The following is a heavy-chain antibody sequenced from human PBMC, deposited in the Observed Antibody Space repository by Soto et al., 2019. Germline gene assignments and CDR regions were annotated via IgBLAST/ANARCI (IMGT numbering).Heavy chain of an antibody. D-gene: IGHD3-22*01. CDR2: IYPGDSDT. Sequence: GESLKISCKGSGYSFTSYWIGWVRQMPGKGLEWMGIIYPGDSDTRYSPSFQGQVTISADKSISTAYLQWSSLKASDTAMYYWARQTDYDFWSGGYYDSSGYDYWGQGTLVTVSS. CDR1: GYSFTSYW. J-gene: IGHJ4*02. CDR3: ARQTDYDFWSGGYYDSSGYDY. V-gene: IGHV5-51*01.